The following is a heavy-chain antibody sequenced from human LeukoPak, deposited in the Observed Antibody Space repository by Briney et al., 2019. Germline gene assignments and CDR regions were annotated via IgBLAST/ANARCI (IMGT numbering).Heavy chain of an antibody. CDR2: MYYSGST. Sequence: PSQTLSLTCTVSGGSISSGDYYWSWIRQPPGKGLEWIAYMYYSGSTYYNPPLKSRVTMSADTSKNQLSLKLSSVTAADTVVYYCARPYYYDSRIDPWGQGILVTVSS. J-gene: IGHJ5*02. CDR1: GGSISSGDYY. D-gene: IGHD3-22*01. CDR3: ARPYYYDSRIDP. V-gene: IGHV4-30-4*01.